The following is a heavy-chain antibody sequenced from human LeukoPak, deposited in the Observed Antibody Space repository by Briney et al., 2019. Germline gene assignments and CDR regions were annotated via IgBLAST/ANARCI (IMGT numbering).Heavy chain of an antibody. Sequence: SETLSLTCTVSGGSISSGSYYWSWIRQPAGKGLEWIGRIYTSGSTNYNPSLKSRVTISVDTSKNHFSLKLTSVTAADTAVYYCARVPGPNWFDPWGQGTLVTVSS. J-gene: IGHJ5*02. CDR2: IYTSGST. CDR3: ARVPGPNWFDP. CDR1: GGSISSGSYY. V-gene: IGHV4-61*02.